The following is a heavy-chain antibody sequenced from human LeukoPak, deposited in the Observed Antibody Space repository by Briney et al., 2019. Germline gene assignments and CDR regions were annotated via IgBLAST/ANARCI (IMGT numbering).Heavy chain of an antibody. J-gene: IGHJ6*03. CDR1: GGSLSSGSYY. CDR2: IYSSGST. CDR3: ARDGTRFVNYYCYYMDV. V-gene: IGHV4-61*02. Sequence: SQTLSLTCTVSGGSLSSGSYYWGWLRQPAGRGLEWIGRIYSSGSTNYNPSLKSRVTMSVDTSKNQFSLKLNSVTAADTAVYYCARDGTRFVNYYCYYMDVWGKGTPVTVSS. D-gene: IGHD3-10*01.